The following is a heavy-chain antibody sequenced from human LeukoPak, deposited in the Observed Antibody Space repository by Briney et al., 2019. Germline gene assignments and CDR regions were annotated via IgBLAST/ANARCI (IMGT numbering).Heavy chain of an antibody. CDR3: ATGRNGVVPAPILGVGPWYNYHYMDV. V-gene: IGHV4-34*01. D-gene: IGHD2-2*02. Sequence: SETLSLTCVVDAGSFSGFYWAWIRHPPGGGREWIGEIDHGVTTNYNPSLKRRFTISVNTSKNQFSLIVSSVTPADTALYYFATGRNGVVPAPILGVGPWYNYHYMDVWGKGTTVTVSS. CDR1: AGSFSGFY. J-gene: IGHJ6*03. CDR2: IDHGVTT.